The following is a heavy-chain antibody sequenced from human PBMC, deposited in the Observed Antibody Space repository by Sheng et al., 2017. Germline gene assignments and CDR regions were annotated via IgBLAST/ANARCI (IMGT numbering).Heavy chain of an antibody. J-gene: IGHJ6*03. CDR1: GFTFSSYG. CDR3: VKVLRLLEWHDMDL. CDR2: IRYDGSDS. Sequence: QVQLVESGGGVVQPGGSLRLSCAASGFTFSSYGMHWVRQPPGKGPEWVAFIRYDGSDSNYADSVKGRFTVSRDNSKNTLYLQMDNLRREDTAVYYCVKVLRLLEWHDMDLWGKGTSVTVSS. D-gene: IGHD3-3*01. V-gene: IGHV3-30*02.